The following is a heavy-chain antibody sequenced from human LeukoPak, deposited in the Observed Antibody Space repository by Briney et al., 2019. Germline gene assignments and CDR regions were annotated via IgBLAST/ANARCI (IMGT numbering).Heavy chain of an antibody. CDR2: ISGSGEIT. J-gene: IGHJ4*02. V-gene: IGHV3-23*01. D-gene: IGHD3-10*01. CDR1: GFTFSNAW. Sequence: GGSLRLSCAASGFTFSNAWMSWVRQAPGKGLEWVSAISGSGEITYYADSVKGRFTISRDNSKNTLHLQMNSLRAEDTAVYYCAKSYSYILWFGDFWGQGTLVTVSS. CDR3: AKSYSYILWFGDF.